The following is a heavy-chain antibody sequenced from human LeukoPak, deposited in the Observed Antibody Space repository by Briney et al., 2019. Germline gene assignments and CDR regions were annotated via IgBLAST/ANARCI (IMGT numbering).Heavy chain of an antibody. CDR2: THNDGIT. Sequence: GGSLRLSCAASGFIVSSNYMTWVRQAPGKGLEWVSITHNDGITDYAGSVKGRFTISRDNSKNTLYLQMNNLRAEDTAVYYCARDDDYSNPWWGQGTLVTVSS. CDR3: ARDDDYSNPW. V-gene: IGHV3-53*01. CDR1: GFIVSSNY. J-gene: IGHJ4*02. D-gene: IGHD4-11*01.